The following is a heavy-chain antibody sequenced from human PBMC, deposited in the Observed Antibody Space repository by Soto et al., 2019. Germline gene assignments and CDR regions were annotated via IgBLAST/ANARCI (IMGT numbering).Heavy chain of an antibody. D-gene: IGHD3-9*01. Sequence: PSETLSLTCTVSVGSISSYYWSWIRQPPGKGLEWIGYIYYSGSTNYNPSLKSRVTISVDTSKNQFSLKLSSVTAADTAVYYCARGADYDILTGDQFYGMDVWGQGTTVTVSS. CDR2: IYYSGST. J-gene: IGHJ6*02. CDR3: ARGADYDILTGDQFYGMDV. V-gene: IGHV4-59*01. CDR1: VGSISSYY.